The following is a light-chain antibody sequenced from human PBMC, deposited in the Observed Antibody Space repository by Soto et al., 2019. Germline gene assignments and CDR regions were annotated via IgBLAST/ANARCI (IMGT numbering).Light chain of an antibody. V-gene: IGKV1-5*03. CDR2: KAS. CDR1: QSISSW. Sequence: DIQMTQSPSTLSESVGDRVTITCRASQSISSWLAWYQQKPGKAPKLLIYKASSLESGVPSRFSGSGSGTEFTLTISRLQPDDFATYYCQQYNSYWTFGQGTKVEIK. J-gene: IGKJ1*01. CDR3: QQYNSYWT.